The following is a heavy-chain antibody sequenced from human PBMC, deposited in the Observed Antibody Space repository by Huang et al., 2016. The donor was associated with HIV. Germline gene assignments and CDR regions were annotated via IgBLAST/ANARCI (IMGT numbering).Heavy chain of an antibody. Sequence: VQLVESAGGLVQPGGSLRLSCAASGFSISSYWMHWVRQAPGKVLVWVSRINSDGGSTSYADSVKGRFTISRDNAKNTLYLQMNSLRAEDTAVYYCARDPRIQSWLNFFDYWGQGTLVSVSS. CDR3: ARDPRIQSWLNFFDY. CDR2: INSDGGST. D-gene: IGHD3-22*01. CDR1: GFSISSYW. V-gene: IGHV3-74*01. J-gene: IGHJ4*02.